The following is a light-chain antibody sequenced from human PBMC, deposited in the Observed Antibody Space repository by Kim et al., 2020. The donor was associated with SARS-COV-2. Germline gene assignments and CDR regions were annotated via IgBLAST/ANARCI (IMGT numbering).Light chain of an antibody. CDR3: AAWDDSLSGVL. CDR1: GSNVGSNF. V-gene: IGLV1-47*02. J-gene: IGLJ2*01. CDR2: SNN. Sequence: GQRVTISCSGSGSNVGSNFVYWYQQLPGPAPKLLIYSNNQRPSGVADRFSGSKSGTSSSLAISGLRSEDEADYYCAAWDDSLSGVLFGGGTQLTVL.